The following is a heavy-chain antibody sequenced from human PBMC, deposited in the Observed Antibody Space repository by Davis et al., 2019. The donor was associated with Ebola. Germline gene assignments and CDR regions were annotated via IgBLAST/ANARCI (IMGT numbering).Heavy chain of an antibody. D-gene: IGHD2/OR15-2a*01. J-gene: IGHJ6*02. CDR1: GFTFSSYG. CDR2: ISYDGSNK. CDR3: ARVLWGYYYYGMDV. Sequence: PGGSLRLSCAASGFTFSSYGMHWVRQAPGKGLEWVAVISYDGSNKYYADSVKGRFTISRDNSKNTLYLQMNSLRAEDTAVYYCARVLWGYYYYGMDVWGQGTTVTVSS. V-gene: IGHV3-30*03.